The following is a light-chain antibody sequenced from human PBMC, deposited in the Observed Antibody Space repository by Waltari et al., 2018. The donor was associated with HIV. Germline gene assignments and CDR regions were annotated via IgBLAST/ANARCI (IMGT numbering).Light chain of an antibody. V-gene: IGLV2-14*01. CDR1: GSDIGTYDY. Sequence: QSALTQPASVSGSPGQSITISCSGTGSDIGTYDYVSWYQQYPGKAPQLMIYYVRHRPSGVSNRFSGSKSGNTASLTISGLQAEDEADYYCSSFTSSSPLYVFGTGTKVTVL. CDR3: SSFTSSSPLYV. J-gene: IGLJ1*01. CDR2: YVR.